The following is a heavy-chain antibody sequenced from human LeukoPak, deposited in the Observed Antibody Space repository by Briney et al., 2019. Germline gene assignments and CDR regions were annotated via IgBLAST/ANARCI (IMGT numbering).Heavy chain of an antibody. V-gene: IGHV4-34*01. Sequence: SETLSLTCAVHGGSFSGYYWSWIRQPPGKGLEWIGEINHSGSTNYNPSLKSRVTISVDTSKNQFSLKLSSVTAADTAVYYCARGLVRNAFDIWGQGTMVTVSS. CDR2: INHSGST. CDR3: ARGLVRNAFDI. J-gene: IGHJ3*02. CDR1: GGSFSGYY. D-gene: IGHD2-21*01.